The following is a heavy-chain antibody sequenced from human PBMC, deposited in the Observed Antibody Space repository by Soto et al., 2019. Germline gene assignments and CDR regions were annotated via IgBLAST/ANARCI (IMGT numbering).Heavy chain of an antibody. Sequence: PGGSLRLSCAASGFTFYTYAMHWVRQAPGKGLEYVSAISHNGGSTYYADSVKGRFTISRDNSKNTVYLQMGSLRVDDMAVYYCARAETIMRAPFDYWGQGAVVTVS. J-gene: IGHJ4*02. V-gene: IGHV3-64*02. CDR1: GFTFYTYA. CDR3: ARAETIMRAPFDY. CDR2: ISHNGGST. D-gene: IGHD1-26*01.